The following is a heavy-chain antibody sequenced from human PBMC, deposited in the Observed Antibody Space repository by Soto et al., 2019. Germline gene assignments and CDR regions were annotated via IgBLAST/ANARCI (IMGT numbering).Heavy chain of an antibody. CDR3: AKDPITIFGVVQYYFDY. Sequence: GSLRLSCAASGFTFSSYAMSWVRQAPGKGLEWVSAISGSGGSTYYADSVKGRFTISRDNSKNTLYLQMNSLRAEDTAVYYCAKDPITIFGVVQYYFDYWGQGTLVTVSS. CDR1: GFTFSSYA. V-gene: IGHV3-23*01. J-gene: IGHJ4*02. CDR2: ISGSGGST. D-gene: IGHD3-3*01.